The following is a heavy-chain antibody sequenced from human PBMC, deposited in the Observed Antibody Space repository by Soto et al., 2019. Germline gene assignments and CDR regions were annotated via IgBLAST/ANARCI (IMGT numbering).Heavy chain of an antibody. Sequence: GGSLRLSCSGSGFTFSNYEMSWVRQAPGKGLEWVSSVSPDGSAVFYADSVKGRFTISRDNAKSSLYLRMNSLRAEDTAVYYCASLWGRQLWLPPPWGQGTLVTVS. CDR1: GFTFSNYE. J-gene: IGHJ5*02. CDR3: ASLWGRQLWLPPP. D-gene: IGHD5-18*01. CDR2: VSPDGSAV. V-gene: IGHV3-48*03.